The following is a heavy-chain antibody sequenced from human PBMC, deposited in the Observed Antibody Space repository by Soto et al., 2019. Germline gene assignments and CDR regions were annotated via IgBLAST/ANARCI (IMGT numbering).Heavy chain of an antibody. J-gene: IGHJ1*01. V-gene: IGHV3-23*01. CDR2: ISGSGGST. CDR3: AKDLPPYYDILTGPRGSFQH. Sequence: GGSLRLSCAASGFTFSSYGMSWVRQAPGKGLEWVSAISGSGGSTYYADSVKGRFTISRDNSKNTLYLQMNSLRAEDTAVYYCAKDLPPYYDILTGPRGSFQHWGQGTLVTVSS. CDR1: GFTFSSYG. D-gene: IGHD3-9*01.